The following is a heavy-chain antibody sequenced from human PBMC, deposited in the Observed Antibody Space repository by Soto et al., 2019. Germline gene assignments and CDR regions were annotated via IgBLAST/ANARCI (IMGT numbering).Heavy chain of an antibody. CDR3: ARGGYGYAGVGFDY. CDR2: INSDESCT. CDR1: GMTFSNYW. Sequence: EVPLVDSGGVLVQPGGSLRLSCVVSGMTFSNYWMHWVHQAPGKGLVWVSRINSDESCTTYADSVKGRFTISRDNAKDPLDLQMNNLRAEDTAVYYCARGGYGYAGVGFDYWGQGTLVTVSS. D-gene: IGHD5-18*01. V-gene: IGHV3-74*01. J-gene: IGHJ4*02.